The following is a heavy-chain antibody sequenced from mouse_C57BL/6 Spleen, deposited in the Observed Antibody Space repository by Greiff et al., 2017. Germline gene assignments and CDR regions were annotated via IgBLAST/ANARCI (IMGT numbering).Heavy chain of an antibody. D-gene: IGHD1-1*01. CDR2: IYPGDGDT. CDR3: AVYYGSSYWYFDV. J-gene: IGHJ1*03. Sequence: VQLQQSGPELVKPGASVKISCKASGYAFSSSWMNWVKQRPGKGLEWIGRIYPGDGDTNYNGKFKGKATLTADKSSSTAYMQLSSLTSEDSAVYFCAVYYGSSYWYFDVWGTETTVTVSS. V-gene: IGHV1-82*01. CDR1: GYAFSSSW.